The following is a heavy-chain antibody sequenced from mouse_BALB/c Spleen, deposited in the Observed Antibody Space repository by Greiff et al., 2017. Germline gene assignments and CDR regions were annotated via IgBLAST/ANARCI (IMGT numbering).Heavy chain of an antibody. Sequence: DVKLQESGGGLVQPGGSLRLSCATSGFTFTDYYMSWVRQPPGKALEWLGFIRNKANGYTTEYSASVKGRFTISRDNSQSILYLQMNTLRAEDSATYYCARDESRAMDYWGQGTSVTVSS. CDR3: ARDESRAMDY. CDR2: IRNKANGYTT. CDR1: GFTFTDYY. J-gene: IGHJ4*01. V-gene: IGHV7-3*02.